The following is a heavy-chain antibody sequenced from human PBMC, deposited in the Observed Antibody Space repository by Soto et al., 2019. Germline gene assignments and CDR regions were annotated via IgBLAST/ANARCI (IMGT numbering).Heavy chain of an antibody. CDR2: IYHSGST. CDR3: ARVPDR. D-gene: IGHD2-2*01. CDR1: GGSISSGGYS. V-gene: IGHV4-30-2*01. Sequence: QLQLPESGSGLVKPSQTLSLTCAVSGGSISSGGYSWIWIRQPPGKGLEWIGYIYHSGSTYYNPSLKSRVTLSVDRSKNQFSLKLSSVTAADTAVYYCARVPDRWGQGTLGTASS. J-gene: IGHJ5*02.